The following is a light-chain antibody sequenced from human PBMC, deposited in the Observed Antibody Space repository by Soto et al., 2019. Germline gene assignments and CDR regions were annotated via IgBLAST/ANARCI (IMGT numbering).Light chain of an antibody. CDR2: GAS. CDR1: QSIRIN. V-gene: IGKV3-15*01. CDR3: QQYNSWRQIT. J-gene: IGKJ5*01. Sequence: EIVMTQSPATLSVSPGERATLSCRASQSIRINVGWYQQRPGQAPRLLIYGASTRATGIPARFGGSGSGTEFTLTISSLDSEDSAVYYCQQYNSWRQITFGQGTRLEIK.